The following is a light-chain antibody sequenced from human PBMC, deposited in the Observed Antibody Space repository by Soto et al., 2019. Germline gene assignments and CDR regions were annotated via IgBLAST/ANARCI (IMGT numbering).Light chain of an antibody. CDR2: TNI. CDR3: ASWDDSLNGPV. Sequence: QSVLTQPPSASGTPGQRVTISCSGSSSNVGGNPVNWYQHVPTTAPKLLIYTNIQRPSGVPDRFSGSKSGTSASLAISGLQSEDEADYYCASWDDSLNGPVFGTGTKLTVL. J-gene: IGLJ1*01. CDR1: SSNVGGNP. V-gene: IGLV1-44*01.